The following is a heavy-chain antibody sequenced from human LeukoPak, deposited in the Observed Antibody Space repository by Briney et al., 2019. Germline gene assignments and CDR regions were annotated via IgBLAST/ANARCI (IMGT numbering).Heavy chain of an antibody. CDR3: ARVVQSTDSSGFYLPEYFQH. Sequence: SETLSLTCTVSGYSIRNGYNWGWIRLSPGKGLEWLGSIYQSGSTYDNPSLKSRVSLSIDTSKNQFSLKLTSVTAADTAVYYCARVVQSTDSSGFYLPEYFQHWGQGTLVTVSS. CDR2: IYQSGST. D-gene: IGHD3-22*01. CDR1: GYSIRNGYN. V-gene: IGHV4-38-2*02. J-gene: IGHJ1*01.